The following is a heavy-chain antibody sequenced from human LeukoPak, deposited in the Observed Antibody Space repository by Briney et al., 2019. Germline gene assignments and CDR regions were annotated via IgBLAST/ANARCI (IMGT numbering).Heavy chain of an antibody. D-gene: IGHD5-18*01. CDR1: GNTFTGHY. J-gene: IGHJ5*02. CDR3: ARGGPPKTWIQLWGWFDP. V-gene: IGHV1-2*02. CDR2: INPNSGGQ. Sequence: GASVYVSCKASGNTFTGHYMHLVRQRPGQGLELVGWINPNSGGQNYAEKFQGRVTMTRDTSISTAYMERSRLRSDDTAVYYCARGGPPKTWIQLWGWFDPWGQGTLVTVSS.